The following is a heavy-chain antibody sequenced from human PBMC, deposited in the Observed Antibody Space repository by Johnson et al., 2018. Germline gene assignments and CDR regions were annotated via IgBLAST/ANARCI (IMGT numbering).Heavy chain of an antibody. V-gene: IGHV3-74*01. CDR2: LISDGSST. J-gene: IGHJ3*02. CDR1: GFTFSSYW. D-gene: IGHD4-23*01. Sequence: VQLQESGGGLVQHGGSLRLSCAASGFTFSSYWMHWVRQAQGKGLVWVSRLISDGSSTRYADSVKGRFTISRDNAKNTLYLQMNSLRAEDTAVYYCATANSHAFDMWGQGTMVTVSS. CDR3: ATANSHAFDM.